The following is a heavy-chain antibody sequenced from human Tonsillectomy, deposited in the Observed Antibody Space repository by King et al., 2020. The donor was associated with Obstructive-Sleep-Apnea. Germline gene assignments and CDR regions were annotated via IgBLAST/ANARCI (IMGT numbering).Heavy chain of an antibody. Sequence: QLVQSGAEVKKPGSSVKVSCKASGGTFSSYAISWVRQAPGQGLEWMGRIIPILGIANYAQKFQGRVTITADKSTSTAYMELSSLRSEDTAVYYCARGAVAGTEYFQHWGQGTLVTVSS. CDR1: GGTFSSYA. V-gene: IGHV1-69*09. CDR3: ARGAVAGTEYFQH. D-gene: IGHD6-19*01. CDR2: IIPILGIA. J-gene: IGHJ1*01.